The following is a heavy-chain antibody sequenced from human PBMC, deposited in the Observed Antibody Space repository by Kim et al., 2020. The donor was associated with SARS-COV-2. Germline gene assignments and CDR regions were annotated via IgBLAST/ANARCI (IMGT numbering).Heavy chain of an antibody. J-gene: IGHJ5*02. Sequence: ASVKVSCKASGYTFTSYDINWVRQATGQGLEWMGWMNPNSGNTGYAQKFQGRVTMTRNTSISTAYMELSSLRSEDTAVYYCARGGRTMVRGYNWFDPWGQGTLVTVSS. CDR1: GYTFTSYD. V-gene: IGHV1-8*01. D-gene: IGHD3-10*01. CDR3: ARGGRTMVRGYNWFDP. CDR2: MNPNSGNT.